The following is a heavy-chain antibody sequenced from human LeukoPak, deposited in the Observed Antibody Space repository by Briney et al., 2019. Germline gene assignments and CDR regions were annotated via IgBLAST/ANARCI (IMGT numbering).Heavy chain of an antibody. D-gene: IGHD3-22*01. CDR1: GFTFNTYA. CDR3: ARVIYPSYYSFCGMDV. V-gene: IGHV3-23*01. Sequence: GGSLRLSCAASGFTFNTYAMNWVRQAPGKGLEWVSGISGSGLTTHYADSVKGRFTISRDNSKNTLSQQMDSLRAEDTAVYYCARVIYPSYYSFCGMDVWGQGTTVTVSS. J-gene: IGHJ6*02. CDR2: ISGSGLTT.